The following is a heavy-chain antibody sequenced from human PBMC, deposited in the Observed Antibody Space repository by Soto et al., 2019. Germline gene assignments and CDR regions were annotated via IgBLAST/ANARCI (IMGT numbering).Heavy chain of an antibody. D-gene: IGHD3-22*01. CDR1: GYTLTELS. CDR3: ATIRYHYYDSSGYYYYFDY. J-gene: IGHJ4*02. V-gene: IGHV1-24*01. CDR2: FDPEDGET. Sequence: ASVKVSCKVSGYTLTELSMHWVRQAPGKGLEWMGGFDPEDGETIYAQKFQGRVTMTEDTSTDTAYMELSSLRSEDTAVYYCATIRYHYYDSSGYYYYFDYWGRGTLVTVSS.